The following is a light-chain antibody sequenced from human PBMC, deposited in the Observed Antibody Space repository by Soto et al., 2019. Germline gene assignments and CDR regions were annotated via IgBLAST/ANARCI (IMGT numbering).Light chain of an antibody. Sequence: EIVLTQSPGTLSLSPGERATLSCRASQSVSNNYLAWYQQKPGQAPRLLIYGASNRATGIPDRFSGSGSGTDFTLTISRVEPEDFAVYYCQQYGRSPFTFGQGTKLQIK. J-gene: IGKJ2*01. V-gene: IGKV3-20*01. CDR3: QQYGRSPFT. CDR2: GAS. CDR1: QSVSNNY.